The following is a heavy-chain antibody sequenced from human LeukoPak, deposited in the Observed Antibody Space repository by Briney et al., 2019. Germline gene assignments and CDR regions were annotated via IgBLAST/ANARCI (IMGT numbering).Heavy chain of an antibody. CDR1: GYTFISYG. CDR2: ISPYTTKT. D-gene: IGHD3-10*01. V-gene: IGHV1-18*01. CDR3: ARGLRSYYGSGSYGPFDY. J-gene: IGHJ4*02. Sequence: ASVKVSCKASGYTFISYGITWVRQAPGQGLEWMGWISPYTTKTNYAQSLQGRVTMTTDTSTSTAYMELSSLRSEDTAVYYCARGLRSYYGSGSYGPFDYWGQGTLVTVSS.